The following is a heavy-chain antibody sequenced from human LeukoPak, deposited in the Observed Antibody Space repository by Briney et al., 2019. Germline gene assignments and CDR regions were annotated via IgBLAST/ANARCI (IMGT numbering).Heavy chain of an antibody. CDR2: INHNGTEK. CDR1: GFTFNTLW. J-gene: IGHJ4*02. CDR3: ARDGGDLWPLDK. D-gene: IGHD3-16*01. V-gene: IGHV3-7*01. Sequence: PGGSLRLSCAASGFTFNTLWMTWVRQAPGKGLEWVANINHNGTEKYYMASVGGRFTISRDKAKNSLSLEMRSLRRDDTAVYYCARDGGDLWPLDKWGRGTLVTVSS.